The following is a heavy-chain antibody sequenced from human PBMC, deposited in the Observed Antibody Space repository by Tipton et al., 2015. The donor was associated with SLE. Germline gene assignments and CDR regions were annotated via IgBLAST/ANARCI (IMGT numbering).Heavy chain of an antibody. J-gene: IGHJ2*01. CDR2: IYSGGST. CDR3: ARVGWFLEWLWYFDL. Sequence: SLRLSCAASGFTVSSNYMSWVRQAPGKGLEWVSVIYSGGSTYYADSVKGRFTISRDNSKNTLHLQMNSLRAEDTAVYYCARVGWFLEWLWYFDLWGRGTLVTVSS. V-gene: IGHV3-53*05. CDR1: GFTVSSNY. D-gene: IGHD3-3*01.